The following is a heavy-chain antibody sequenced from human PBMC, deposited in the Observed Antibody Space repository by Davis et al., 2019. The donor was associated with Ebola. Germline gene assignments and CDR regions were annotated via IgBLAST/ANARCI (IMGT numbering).Heavy chain of an antibody. CDR1: GFTFSLHA. CDR3: ARDLGIF. V-gene: IGHV3-33*08. D-gene: IGHD2-15*01. J-gene: IGHJ4*02. Sequence: GESLKISCAASGFTFSLHAMHWVRQAPGKGLEWVAVIWYDGSNKYYADSVKGRFTISRDNSKNTLYLQMNSLRAEDTAVYYCARDLGIFGGQGTLVTVSP. CDR2: IWYDGSNK.